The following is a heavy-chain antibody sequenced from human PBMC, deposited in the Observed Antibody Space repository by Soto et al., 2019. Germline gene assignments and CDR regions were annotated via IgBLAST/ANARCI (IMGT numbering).Heavy chain of an antibody. Sequence: EVQLLESGGGLVQPGGSLRLSCAASGFTFSSYAMSWVRQAPGKGLEWVSAISGSGGSTYYADSVKGRFTISRDNSKNTLYLQMNSQRAEDTAVYYCAKDPRFGQLLAPADYWGQGTLVTVSS. J-gene: IGHJ4*02. V-gene: IGHV3-23*01. CDR3: AKDPRFGQLLAPADY. D-gene: IGHD2-2*01. CDR1: GFTFSSYA. CDR2: ISGSGGST.